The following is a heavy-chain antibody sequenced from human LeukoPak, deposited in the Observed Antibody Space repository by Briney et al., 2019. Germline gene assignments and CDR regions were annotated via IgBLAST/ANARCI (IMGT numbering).Heavy chain of an antibody. CDR3: ARDLAWDAFDI. V-gene: IGHV3-21*04. CDR1: GLNFTNYN. Sequence: SGGSLRLSCAASGLNFTNYNMNWVRQAPGKGLEWVSSIHSSSGSIYYADSLKGRFTISRDNAKNSLYLQMNSLRAEDTAVYYSARDLAWDAFDIWGQGTMVTVSS. CDR2: IHSSSGSI. J-gene: IGHJ3*02.